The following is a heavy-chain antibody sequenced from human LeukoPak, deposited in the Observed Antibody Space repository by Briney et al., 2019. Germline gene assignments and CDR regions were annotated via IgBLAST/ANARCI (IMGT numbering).Heavy chain of an antibody. CDR2: IYTSGST. CDR1: GGSISNYY. CDR3: AREQGTGTSSGYFDY. J-gene: IGHJ4*02. D-gene: IGHD1-1*01. V-gene: IGHV4-4*07. Sequence: PSETLSLTCAVSGGSISNYYWSWIRQPAGNGLEWIGRIYTSGSTNYNPSLKSRVTMSVDTSKNQFSLKLNSVTAADTAVYYCAREQGTGTSSGYFDYWGQGTLVTVSS.